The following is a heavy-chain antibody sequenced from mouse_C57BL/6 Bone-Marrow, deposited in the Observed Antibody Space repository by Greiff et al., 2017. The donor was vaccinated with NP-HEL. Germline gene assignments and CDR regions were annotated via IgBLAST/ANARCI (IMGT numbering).Heavy chain of an antibody. CDR1: GFYIKDYY. Sequence: EVQLQQSGAELVRPGASVKLSCTASGFYIKDYYMHWVKQRPEQGLEWIGRIDPEDGDTEYAPKFQGKATMTADTSSNTAYLQLSSLTSEDTAVYYCTTRVVAKGYFDYWGQGTTLTVSS. J-gene: IGHJ2*01. D-gene: IGHD1-1*01. CDR3: TTRVVAKGYFDY. CDR2: IDPEDGDT. V-gene: IGHV14-1*01.